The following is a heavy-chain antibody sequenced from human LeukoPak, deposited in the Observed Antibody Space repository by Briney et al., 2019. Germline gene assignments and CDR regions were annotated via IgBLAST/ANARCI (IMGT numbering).Heavy chain of an antibody. J-gene: IGHJ4*02. D-gene: IGHD1-26*01. V-gene: IGHV1-18*01. Sequence: ASVTVSCTASGYTFTIYGISWVRQAPGQGLEWMGWISAYNGNTNYAQKLQGRVTMTTDTSTSTAYLELRSLRSDDTAVYYCARDRGGSYPAMFYFDYWGQGTLVTVSS. CDR2: ISAYNGNT. CDR1: GYTFTIYG. CDR3: ARDRGGSYPAMFYFDY.